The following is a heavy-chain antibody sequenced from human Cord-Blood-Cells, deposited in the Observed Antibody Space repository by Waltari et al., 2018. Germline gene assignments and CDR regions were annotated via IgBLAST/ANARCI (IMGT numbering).Heavy chain of an antibody. CDR2: IYSGGST. CDR1: GFTPCSTY. D-gene: IGHD1-1*01. Sequence: EVQLVDTGGGLIQPGGSLRLSCAASGFTPCSTYTSWVRQAPGKGLEWVSVIYSGGSTYYADSVKGRFTISIDNSKNTLYLQMNSLRAEDTAVYYCARDRTGHFDYWGQGTLVTVSS. V-gene: IGHV3-53*02. CDR3: ARDRTGHFDY. J-gene: IGHJ4*02.